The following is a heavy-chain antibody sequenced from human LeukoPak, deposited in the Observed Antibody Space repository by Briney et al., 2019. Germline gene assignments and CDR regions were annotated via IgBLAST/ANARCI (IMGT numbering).Heavy chain of an antibody. CDR2: ISAYNGNT. D-gene: IGHD3-9*01. CDR1: GYTFTSYG. V-gene: IGHV1-18*01. J-gene: IGHJ5*02. CDR3: ARAPLRYFDWSQSSGWFDP. Sequence: GASVKVSCKASGYTFTSYGISWVRQAPGQGLEWMGWISAYNGNTNYAQKLQGRVTMTTDTSTSTAYMELRSLRSDDTAVYYCARAPLRYFDWSQSSGWFDPWGQGTLVTVSS.